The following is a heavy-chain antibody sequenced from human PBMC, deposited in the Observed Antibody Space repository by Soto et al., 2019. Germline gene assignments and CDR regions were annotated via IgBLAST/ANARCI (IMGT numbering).Heavy chain of an antibody. V-gene: IGHV3-30*03. J-gene: IGHJ4*02. CDR3: ARLQYASGWYLDQ. D-gene: IGHD6-19*01. CDR1: GFTFSSHG. CDR2: LSFDGHHK. Sequence: PGGSMRLSCSASGFTFSSHGMHWIRQAPGKGLEWVAVLSFDGHHKYFADSVKGRFTISADKSITTAYLQWSSLKASDTAMYYCARLQYASGWYLDQWGQGTLVTVSS.